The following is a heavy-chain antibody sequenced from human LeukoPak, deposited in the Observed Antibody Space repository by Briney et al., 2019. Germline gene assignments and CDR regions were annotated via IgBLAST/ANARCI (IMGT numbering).Heavy chain of an antibody. Sequence: GGSLRLSCAASGFTFSSYAMHWVRQAPGRGLEWVAVMSYDGSYKYYADSVKGRFTISRDNSKNTLYLQMNSLRAEDTAVYYCARVGLVGDLYDYWGQGTLVTVSS. CDR2: MSYDGSYK. D-gene: IGHD3-10*01. CDR1: GFTFSSYA. V-gene: IGHV3-30*04. CDR3: ARVGLVGDLYDY. J-gene: IGHJ4*02.